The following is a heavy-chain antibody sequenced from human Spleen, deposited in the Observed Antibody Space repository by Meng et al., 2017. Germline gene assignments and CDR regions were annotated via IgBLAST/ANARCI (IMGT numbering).Heavy chain of an antibody. D-gene: IGHD3-10*01. CDR2: ISSSGITI. CDR1: GFTFSSFW. Sequence: GGSLRLSCAASGFTFSSFWMTWVRQAPGKGLEWVSHISSSGITIDYADSVQGRFIISRDNAKKSLYLQMHSLGVEDTAVYYCARDGSGNYAMDVWGQGTTVTVSS. J-gene: IGHJ6*02. V-gene: IGHV3-48*03. CDR3: ARDGSGNYAMDV.